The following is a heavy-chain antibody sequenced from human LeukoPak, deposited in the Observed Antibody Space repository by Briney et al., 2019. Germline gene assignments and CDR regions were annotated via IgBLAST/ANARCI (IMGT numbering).Heavy chain of an antibody. J-gene: IGHJ4*02. V-gene: IGHV3-21*01. CDR1: GCTFSSYN. CDR2: ISSSSTYI. Sequence: GGSLRLSCAASGCTFSSYNMDWVLQAPGKGLEWVSSISSSSTYIYYADSVKGRFTISRDNAKKSLYLQMNSLRAEDTAVYYCARDQGGSDPYYFDYWGQGTLVTVSS. D-gene: IGHD1-26*01. CDR3: ARDQGGSDPYYFDY.